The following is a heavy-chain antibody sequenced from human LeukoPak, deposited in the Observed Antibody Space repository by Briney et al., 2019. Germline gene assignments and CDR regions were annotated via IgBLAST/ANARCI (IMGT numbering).Heavy chain of an antibody. V-gene: IGHV3-7*01. J-gene: IGHJ4*02. CDR1: GFTFSSYW. CDR2: IKQDGSEK. CDR3: ARVGGHDSSGYYPFDY. Sequence: PGGSLRLSCAASGFTFSSYWMSWVRQAPGKGLEWVANIKQDGSEKYYVDSVKGRFTISRDNAKNSLYLQMNSLRAEDTAVYYCARVGGHDSSGYYPFDYWGQGTLVTVSS. D-gene: IGHD3-22*01.